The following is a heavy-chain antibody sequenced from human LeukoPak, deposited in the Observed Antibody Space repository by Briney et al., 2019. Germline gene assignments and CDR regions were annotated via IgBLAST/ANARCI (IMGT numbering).Heavy chain of an antibody. V-gene: IGHV4-4*02. Sequence: SETLSLTCAVSGGSISSSNWWSWVRQPPGKGLEWIGEIYHSGSTNYNPSLKSRVTISVDKSKNQFSLKLSSVTAADTAVYYCARVVTAIQSLYYYYYMDVWGKGTTVTVSS. CDR2: IYHSGST. CDR1: GGSISSSNW. D-gene: IGHD2-21*02. CDR3: ARVVTAIQSLYYYYYMDV. J-gene: IGHJ6*03.